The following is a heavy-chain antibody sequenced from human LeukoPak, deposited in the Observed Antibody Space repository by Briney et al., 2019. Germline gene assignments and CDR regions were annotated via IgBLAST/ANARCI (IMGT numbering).Heavy chain of an antibody. J-gene: IGHJ4*02. CDR3: ARGPANYYFDY. D-gene: IGHD5-24*01. V-gene: IGHV4-4*02. CDR1: GGSISSSNW. Sequence: SETLSLTCAVSGGSISSSNWWSWVRQPPGKGLEWIGSIYHSGSTYYNPSLKSRVTMSVDTSKNHFSLKLSSVTAADTAVYYCARGPANYYFDYWGQGTLVTVSS. CDR2: IYHSGST.